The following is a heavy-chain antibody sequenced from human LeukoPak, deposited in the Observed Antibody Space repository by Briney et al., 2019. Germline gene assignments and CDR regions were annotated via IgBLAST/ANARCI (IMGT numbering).Heavy chain of an antibody. Sequence: ASVKVSCKASGYTFTSYGISWVRQAPGQGLEWMGWISAYNGNTNYAQKLQGRVTMTTDTSTSTAYMELRSLRSDDTAVYYCARGARYCSGGSCLDYWGQGTLITVSS. CDR3: ARGARYCSGGSCLDY. D-gene: IGHD2-15*01. J-gene: IGHJ4*02. CDR2: ISAYNGNT. V-gene: IGHV1-18*01. CDR1: GYTFTSYG.